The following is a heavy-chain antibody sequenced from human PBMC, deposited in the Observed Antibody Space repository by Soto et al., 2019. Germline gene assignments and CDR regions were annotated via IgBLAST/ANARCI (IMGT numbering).Heavy chain of an antibody. Sequence: QPGGSLRLSCAASGFTFSSYAMHWVRQAPGKGLEWVAVISYDGSNKYYADSVKGRFTISRDNSKNTLYLQMNSLRAEDTAVYYCARDLDMATTYYWGQGTLVTVSS. D-gene: IGHD5-12*01. CDR1: GFTFSSYA. CDR2: ISYDGSNK. J-gene: IGHJ4*02. CDR3: ARDLDMATTYY. V-gene: IGHV3-30-3*01.